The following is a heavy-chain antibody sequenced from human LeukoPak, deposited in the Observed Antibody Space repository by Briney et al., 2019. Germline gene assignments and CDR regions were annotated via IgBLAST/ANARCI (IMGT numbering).Heavy chain of an antibody. Sequence: TGGSLRLSCAASGFTVSRNYMNWVRQAPGKGLEWVSLLSSTGNTSYADSVKGRFTISRHNSKNTLYLQVNSLRPEDTAMYYCARWRPIDALDIWGQGTMVIASS. CDR3: ARWRPIDALDI. V-gene: IGHV3-53*04. CDR1: GFTVSRNY. CDR2: LSSTGNT. D-gene: IGHD3-3*01. J-gene: IGHJ3*02.